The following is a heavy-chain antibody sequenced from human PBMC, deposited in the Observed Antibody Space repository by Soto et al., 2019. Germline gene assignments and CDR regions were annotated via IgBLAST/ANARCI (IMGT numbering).Heavy chain of an antibody. J-gene: IGHJ6*02. CDR1: GGSISSYY. V-gene: IGHV4-59*01. CDR2: IYYSGST. D-gene: IGHD6-19*01. CDR3: ARASVAGNYYGMDV. Sequence: TSETLSLTCTVSGGSISSYYWSWIRQPPGKGLEWIGYIYYSGSTNYNPSLKSRVTISVDTSKNQFSLKLSSVTAADTAVYYCARASVAGNYYGMDVWGQGTTVTVSS.